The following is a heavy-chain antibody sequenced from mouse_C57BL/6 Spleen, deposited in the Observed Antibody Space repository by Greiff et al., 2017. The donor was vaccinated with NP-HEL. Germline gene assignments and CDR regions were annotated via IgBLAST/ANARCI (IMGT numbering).Heavy chain of an antibody. CDR2: INPNNGGT. Sequence: EVQLQQSGPDLVKPGASVKISCKASGYTFTDYYMNWVKQSHGKSLEWIGDINPNNGGTSYNQKFKGKATLTVDKSSSTAYMELRSLTSEDSAVYYCAVNWGGGFAYWGQGTLVTVSA. CDR3: AVNWGGGFAY. D-gene: IGHD4-1*01. CDR1: GYTFTDYY. J-gene: IGHJ3*01. V-gene: IGHV1-26*01.